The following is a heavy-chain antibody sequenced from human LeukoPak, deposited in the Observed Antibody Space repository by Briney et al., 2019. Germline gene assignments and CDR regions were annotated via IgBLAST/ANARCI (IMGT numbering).Heavy chain of an antibody. CDR1: GFTFSSYC. J-gene: IGHJ6*02. Sequence: VGSLRLSCEASGFTFSSYCMHWVRQAPGKGREWVAVIWFDGSNKYYGDSAKGRFTISGDNSKSKWYLKMNSLRAEDTAVYYCARLRSCHRYGMDVWGQWTTVTVSS. CDR3: ARLRSCHRYGMDV. CDR2: IWFDGSNK. V-gene: IGHV3-33*01. D-gene: IGHD3-10*01.